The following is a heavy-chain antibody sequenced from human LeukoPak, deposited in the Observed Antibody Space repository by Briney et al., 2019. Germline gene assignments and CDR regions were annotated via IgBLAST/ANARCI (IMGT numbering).Heavy chain of an antibody. D-gene: IGHD6-13*01. J-gene: IGHJ4*02. CDR3: ARGRFGQLVH. Sequence: PSETLSLTCTVSGGSISSYYWSWIRQPPGKGLEWIGYIYYSGTTNYNPSLKSRVTISVDTSKEKISLKLSSVTAADTAVYYCARGRFGQLVHWGQGTLVTVSS. CDR2: IYYSGTT. CDR1: GGSISSYY. V-gene: IGHV4-59*01.